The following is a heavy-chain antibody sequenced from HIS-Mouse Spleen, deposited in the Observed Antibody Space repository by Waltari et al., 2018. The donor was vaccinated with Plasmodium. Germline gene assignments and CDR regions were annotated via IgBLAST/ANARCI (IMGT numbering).Heavy chain of an antibody. CDR1: GYTFTGYY. Sequence: QVQLVQSGAEVKKPGASVQVSCKASGYTFTGYYMHWGRQAPGQGLEWRGGSNTNSVGTNYEQKVQGRVTMTSDTSISTAYMELSRLRSDDTAVYYGARVLGYEAAAGTFVEYFQHWGQGTLVTVSS. J-gene: IGHJ1*01. D-gene: IGHD6-13*01. CDR2: SNTNSVGT. CDR3: ARVLGYEAAAGTFVEYFQH. V-gene: IGHV1-2*02.